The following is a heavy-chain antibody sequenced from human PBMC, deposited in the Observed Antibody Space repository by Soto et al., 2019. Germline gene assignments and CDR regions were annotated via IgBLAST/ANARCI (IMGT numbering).Heavy chain of an antibody. CDR1: GYTFASYD. D-gene: IGHD6-13*01. V-gene: IGHV1-8*01. Sequence: ASVKVSCKASGYTFASYDLKWVRQATGQGLEWMGWINPNSGNTGYAQKFQGRLTMTRNTSISTAYMELTSLRSEDTAVYYCARGGRIAAAGSLTYFFDFWGQGALVTVSS. CDR3: ARGGRIAAAGSLTYFFDF. J-gene: IGHJ4*02. CDR2: INPNSGNT.